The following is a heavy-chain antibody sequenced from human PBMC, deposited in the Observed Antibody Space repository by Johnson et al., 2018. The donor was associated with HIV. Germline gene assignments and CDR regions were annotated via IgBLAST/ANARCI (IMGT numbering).Heavy chain of an antibody. CDR3: TTVDCGGDCYSGHAFDI. V-gene: IGHV3-30*02. CDR1: GFTFRSYG. Sequence: QVQLVESGGGVVQPGGSLRLSCAASGFTFRSYGMHWVRQAPGKGLAWVAFIRYDGSNKYYADSVKGRFTIARDDSKNTLYLQMNSLKTEDTAVYYCTTVDCGGDCYSGHAFDIWGQGTMVTVSS. CDR2: IRYDGSNK. D-gene: IGHD2-21*01. J-gene: IGHJ3*02.